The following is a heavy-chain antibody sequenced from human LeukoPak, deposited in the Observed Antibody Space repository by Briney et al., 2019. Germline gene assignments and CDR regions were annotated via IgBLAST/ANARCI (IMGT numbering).Heavy chain of an antibody. CDR3: AREPVGPTKFDY. V-gene: IGHV4-61*02. J-gene: IGHJ4*02. D-gene: IGHD1-26*01. Sequence: SQTLSLTCTVSGGSISSGSYYWSWIRQPAGKGLEWIGRIYTSGSTNYNPSLKSRVTMSVDTSKNQFSLKLSSVTAADTAVYYCAREPVGPTKFDYWGQGTLVTVSS. CDR1: GGSISSGSYY. CDR2: IYTSGST.